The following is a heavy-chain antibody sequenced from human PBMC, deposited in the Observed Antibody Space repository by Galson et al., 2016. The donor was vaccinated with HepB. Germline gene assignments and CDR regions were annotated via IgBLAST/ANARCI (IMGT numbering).Heavy chain of an antibody. CDR3: ARGAWEPWYFDL. CDR2: INHSGST. V-gene: IGHV4-34*01. CDR1: GGSFSGYY. Sequence: ETLSLTCTVYGGSFSGYYWSWIRQPPAKGLEWIGEINHSGSTSYNPSLKSRVTISADSSKNQFSLKVKSVTAADTAVYYCARGAWEPWYFDLWGLGTLVTVSS. J-gene: IGHJ2*01. D-gene: IGHD1-26*01.